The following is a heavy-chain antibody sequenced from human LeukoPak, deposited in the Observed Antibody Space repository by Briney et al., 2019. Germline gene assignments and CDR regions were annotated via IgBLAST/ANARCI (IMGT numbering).Heavy chain of an antibody. CDR3: ARGGIVVVPAAMDYYYYYGMDV. CDR2: TRNKANSYTT. J-gene: IGHJ6*04. V-gene: IGHV3-72*01. D-gene: IGHD2-2*01. Sequence: PGGSLRLSCAASGFTFSDHYMDWVRQAPGKGLEWVGRTRNKANSYTTEYAASVKGRFPISRDDSKNSLYLQMNSLKTEDTAVYYCARGGIVVVPAAMDYYYYYGMDVWGKGTTVTVSS. CDR1: GFTFSDHY.